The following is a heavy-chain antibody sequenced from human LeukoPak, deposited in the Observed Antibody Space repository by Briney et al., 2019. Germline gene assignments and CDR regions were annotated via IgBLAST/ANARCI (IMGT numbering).Heavy chain of an antibody. Sequence: GGSLRLSCAVSGFTFSNCWMGWVRQAPGKGLEWVANIKQDGSETYYVDSVKGRFTISRDNAKNSVYLQMNSLGGDDTAIYYCATYINLNAREFQYWGQGTLVTVPS. D-gene: IGHD1-26*01. CDR1: GFTFSNCW. J-gene: IGHJ1*01. CDR3: ATYINLNAREFQY. V-gene: IGHV3-7*01. CDR2: IKQDGSET.